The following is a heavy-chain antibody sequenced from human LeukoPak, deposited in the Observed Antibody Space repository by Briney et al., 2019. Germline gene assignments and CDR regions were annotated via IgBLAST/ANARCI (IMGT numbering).Heavy chain of an antibody. CDR3: AKARDSSGYPLGYYFDY. D-gene: IGHD3-22*01. CDR1: GFTFDDYA. CDR2: ISWNSGSI. J-gene: IGHJ4*02. V-gene: IGHV3-9*03. Sequence: GGSLRLSCAASGFTFDDYAMHWVRQAPGKGLEWVSGISWNSGSIGYADSVKGRFTISRDNAKNSLYLHMKSLRAEDMALCYCAKARDSSGYPLGYYFDYWGQGTLVTVSS.